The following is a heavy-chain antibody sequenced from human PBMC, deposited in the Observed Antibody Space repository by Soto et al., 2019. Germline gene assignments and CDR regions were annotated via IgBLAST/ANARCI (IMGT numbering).Heavy chain of an antibody. V-gene: IGHV3-43*01. CDR3: AKDRAAVTGAYYYYAMDV. CDR1: GFTFDDYT. D-gene: IGHD2-21*02. CDR2: ISWDGGST. J-gene: IGHJ6*02. Sequence: EVQLVESGGVGVQPGGSLRLSCAASGFTFDDYTMHWVRQAPGKGLEWVSLISWDGGSTYYADSVKGRFTISRDNIKNSLHLHMNSLTTEDTALYYCAKDRAAVTGAYYYYAMDVWGQGTTVTVSS.